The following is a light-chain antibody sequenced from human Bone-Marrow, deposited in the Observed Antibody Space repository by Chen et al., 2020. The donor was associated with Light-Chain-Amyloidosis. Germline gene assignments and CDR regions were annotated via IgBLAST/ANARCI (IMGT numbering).Light chain of an antibody. CDR1: QRISNY. CDR2: AAS. V-gene: IGKV1-39*01. J-gene: IGKJ5*01. CDR3: QQSYSMSSIT. Sequence: DIQMTQSPSSLSASLGDRVTITCRASQRISNYLNWYQQKPGKAPKPLIHAASTLQSGVPLRFSGSGSGTDFILTISSVQPEDFAIYYCQQSYSMSSITFGQGTRLEIK.